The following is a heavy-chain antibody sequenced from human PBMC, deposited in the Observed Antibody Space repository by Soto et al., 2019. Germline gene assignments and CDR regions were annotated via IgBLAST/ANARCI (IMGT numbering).Heavy chain of an antibody. J-gene: IGHJ4*02. V-gene: IGHV1-8*02. CDR1: GYTFTGCY. D-gene: IGHD1-1*01. CDR3: AREERGLDY. Sequence: ASVKVSCKSSGYTFTGCYMHWVRQATGQGLEWMGWMNPNSGNTGYAQKFQGRVTMTRNTSISTAYMELSSLRSEDTAAYYCAREERGLDYWGQGTLVTLSS. CDR2: MNPNSGNT.